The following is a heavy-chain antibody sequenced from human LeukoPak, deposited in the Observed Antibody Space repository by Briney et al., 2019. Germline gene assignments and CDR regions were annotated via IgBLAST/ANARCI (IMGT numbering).Heavy chain of an antibody. CDR1: GFTFSSHW. CDR2: IKQDGSEK. D-gene: IGHD4-4*01. CDR3: AKEGSNYVGWFDP. Sequence: QPGGSLKLSCEASGFTFSSHWMTWVRQAPGKGLEWVANIKQDGSEKYYVDSVKGRFTISRDNAKNSMYLQMNTLRAEDTAVYYCAKEGSNYVGWFDPWGQGTLVTVSS. V-gene: IGHV3-7*03. J-gene: IGHJ5*02.